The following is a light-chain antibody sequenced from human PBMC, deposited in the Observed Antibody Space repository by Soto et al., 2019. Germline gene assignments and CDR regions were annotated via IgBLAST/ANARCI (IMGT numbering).Light chain of an antibody. J-gene: IGKJ2*03. CDR3: QQSQITHYS. V-gene: IGKV1-39*01. CDR2: RAS. Sequence: DIQMTQSPSSLSASVGDRVTITCRASQRINRDLHWYQQRPGEAPNLLISRASTLQSGVPSRFSGSGSGTDFTLTISSLQREDFATYYRQQSQITHYSFVQWTSVDIK. CDR1: QRINRD.